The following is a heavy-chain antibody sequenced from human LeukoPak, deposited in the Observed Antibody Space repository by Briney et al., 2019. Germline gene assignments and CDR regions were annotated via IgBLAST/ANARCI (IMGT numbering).Heavy chain of an antibody. D-gene: IGHD3-10*01. CDR3: ARESTMVRGWDRPWFDP. J-gene: IGHJ5*02. Sequence: PGGSLRLSCAASGFIFSSYSMNWVRQAPGKGLEWVSSISSSSTYIYYADSVKGRFTISRDNAKNSLYLQMNSLRAEDTAVYYCARESTMVRGWDRPWFDPWGQGTLVTVSS. CDR2: ISSSSTYI. CDR1: GFIFSSYS. V-gene: IGHV3-21*01.